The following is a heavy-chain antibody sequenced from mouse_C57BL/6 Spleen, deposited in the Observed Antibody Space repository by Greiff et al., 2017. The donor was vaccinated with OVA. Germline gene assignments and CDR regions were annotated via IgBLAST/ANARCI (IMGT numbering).Heavy chain of an antibody. Sequence: SGPELVKPGASVKIPCKASGYTFTDYNMDWVKQSHGKSLEWIGDINPNNGGTIYNQKFKGKATLTVDKSSSTAYMELRSLTSEDTAVYYCARRRDDGWYFDVWGTGTTVTVSS. V-gene: IGHV1-18*01. CDR3: ARRRDDGWYFDV. D-gene: IGHD2-14*01. J-gene: IGHJ1*03. CDR1: GYTFTDYN. CDR2: INPNNGGT.